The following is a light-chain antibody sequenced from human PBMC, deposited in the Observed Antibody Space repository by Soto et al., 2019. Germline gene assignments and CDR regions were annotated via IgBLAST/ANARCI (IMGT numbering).Light chain of an antibody. V-gene: IGLV2-14*01. Sequence: QSVLTQPASVSGSPGQSITISCTRISSDFGGYKYVSWYQHHPGEAPQLIIYDVNNRPSGVSNRFSGSNSGDTASLSISGLQAEDEACFYCSSYTPCGPYVCGTDIKVTVL. CDR2: DVN. CDR3: SSYTPCGPYV. J-gene: IGLJ1*01. CDR1: SSDFGGYKY.